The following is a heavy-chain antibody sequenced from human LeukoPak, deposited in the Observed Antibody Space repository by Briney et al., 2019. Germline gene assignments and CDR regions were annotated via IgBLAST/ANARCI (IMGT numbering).Heavy chain of an antibody. Sequence: SETLSLTCAVSGGSFSGYYWNWIRQSPGKGLEWIGSIYHRGPTYYNPSLESRVTLSVDTSKNQFSLRLSSVTAADTAVYYCARDRVATIYTGDAFDIWGQGTMVTVSS. CDR1: GGSFSGYY. V-gene: IGHV4-38-2*02. J-gene: IGHJ3*02. D-gene: IGHD5-12*01. CDR3: ARDRVATIYTGDAFDI. CDR2: IYHRGPT.